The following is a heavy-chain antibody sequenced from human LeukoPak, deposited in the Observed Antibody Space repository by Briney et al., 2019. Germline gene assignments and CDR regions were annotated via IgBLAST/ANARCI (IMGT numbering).Heavy chain of an antibody. Sequence: GGSLRLSCAASGFSFSAYSMNWVRQAPGKGQEWVSSISGSSSLIYYTDSVRGRFTISRDYAKNSLYLLMNSLRAEDTAVYYCARVAAWDSSGYLFEYWGQGTLVTVSS. D-gene: IGHD3-22*01. J-gene: IGHJ4*02. V-gene: IGHV3-21*01. CDR1: GFSFSAYS. CDR3: ARVAAWDSSGYLFEY. CDR2: ISGSSSLI.